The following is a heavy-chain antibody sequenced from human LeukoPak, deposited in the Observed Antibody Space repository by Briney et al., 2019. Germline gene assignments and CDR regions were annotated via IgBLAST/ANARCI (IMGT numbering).Heavy chain of an antibody. D-gene: IGHD5-24*01. J-gene: IGHJ6*02. CDR3: AKDVHPVSGDGYTNYYYYGVDV. Sequence: SGGSLRLPCAASGFTFSSYAMSWVRQAPGKGLEWVSAISGSGGSTYYADSVKGRFTISRDNSKNTLYLQMNSLRAEDTAVYYCAKDVHPVSGDGYTNYYYYGVDVWGQGTTVTVSS. CDR2: ISGSGGST. V-gene: IGHV3-23*01. CDR1: GFTFSSYA.